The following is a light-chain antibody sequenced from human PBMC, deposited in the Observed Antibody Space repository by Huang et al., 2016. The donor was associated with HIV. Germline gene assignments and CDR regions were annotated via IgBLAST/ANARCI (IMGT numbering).Light chain of an antibody. CDR3: QQRSNWPLT. J-gene: IGKJ4*01. Sequence: EIVLTQSPATLSWSPGERVTLSCRASQSVSSSLAWYQQKPGQTPRLLIYDVSNRATGIPARFSGSGSGTDFTLTISSLEPEDFAVYYCQQRSNWPLTFGGGTKVEIK. V-gene: IGKV3-11*01. CDR2: DVS. CDR1: QSVSSS.